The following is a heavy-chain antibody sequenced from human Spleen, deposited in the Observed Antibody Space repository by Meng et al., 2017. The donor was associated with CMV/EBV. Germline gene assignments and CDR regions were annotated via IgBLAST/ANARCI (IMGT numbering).Heavy chain of an antibody. CDR1: GYTFTAYY. V-gene: IGHV1-18*04. J-gene: IGHJ6*02. CDR2: ISAYNGDT. D-gene: IGHD2/OR15-2a*01. CDR3: ARAGGVIVPYYYGMDV. Sequence: ASVKVSCKASGYTFTAYYMHWVRQAPGQGLEWMGWISAYNGDTNYTQRLQGRVTMTTDTSTSTAYMELRSLRSDDTAVYYCARAGGVIVPYYYGMDVWGQGTTVTVSS.